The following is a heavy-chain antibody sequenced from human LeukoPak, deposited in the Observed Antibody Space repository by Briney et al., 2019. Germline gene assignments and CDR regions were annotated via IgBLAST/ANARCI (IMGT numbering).Heavy chain of an antibody. J-gene: IGHJ4*02. D-gene: IGHD3-22*01. Sequence: SETLSLTCTVSGGSISSSNYYWGWIRQPPGKGLEWIGSIYYSGSTNYNPSLKSRVTISVDTSKNQFSLKLSSVTAADTAVYYCARVQRGTYYYDSSGYGTFDYWGQGTLVTVSS. CDR2: IYYSGST. V-gene: IGHV4-39*07. CDR3: ARVQRGTYYYDSSGYGTFDY. CDR1: GGSISSSNYY.